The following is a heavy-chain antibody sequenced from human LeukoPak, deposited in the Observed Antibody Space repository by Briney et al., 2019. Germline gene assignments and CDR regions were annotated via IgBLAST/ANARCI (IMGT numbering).Heavy chain of an antibody. D-gene: IGHD2-21*02. V-gene: IGHV5-51*01. Sequence: GESLKISCKGSGYSFTSYWIGWVRQMPGKGLEWMGIIYPGDSDTRYSPSFQGQVTISADKSISTAYLQWSSLKASDTAMYYCARRNCGGDCVPPDAFDIWGQGTMVTVSS. CDR2: IYPGDSDT. J-gene: IGHJ3*02. CDR1: GYSFTSYW. CDR3: ARRNCGGDCVPPDAFDI.